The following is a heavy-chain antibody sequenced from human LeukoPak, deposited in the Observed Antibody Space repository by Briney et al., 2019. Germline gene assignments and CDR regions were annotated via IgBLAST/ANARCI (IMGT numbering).Heavy chain of an antibody. V-gene: IGHV3-74*01. J-gene: IGHJ6*03. D-gene: IGHD3-10*01. CDR3: ARVARGGYYYYMDV. Sequence: GGSLRLSCGASGFTFSSYWMHWVRQAPGKGLVWVSRINNDGSSTSYADSVQGRFTISRDNAKNTLYLQMNSLRAEDTALYYCARVARGGYYYYMDVWGKGTTVTVSS. CDR1: GFTFSSYW. CDR2: INNDGSST.